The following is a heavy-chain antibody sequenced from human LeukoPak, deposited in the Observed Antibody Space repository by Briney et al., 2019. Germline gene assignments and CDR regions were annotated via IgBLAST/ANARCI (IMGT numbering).Heavy chain of an antibody. CDR1: GFTFGDYA. CDR3: AREWAGPSFDY. Sequence: GGSLRLSCTASGFTFGDYALSWVRQAPGKGLEWVANIKQDGSEKSYVDSVKGRFTISRDNTKNSLYLQMNSLRAEDTAVYFCAREWAGPSFDYWGQGTLVTVSS. CDR2: IKQDGSEK. J-gene: IGHJ4*02. V-gene: IGHV3-7*01. D-gene: IGHD6-19*01.